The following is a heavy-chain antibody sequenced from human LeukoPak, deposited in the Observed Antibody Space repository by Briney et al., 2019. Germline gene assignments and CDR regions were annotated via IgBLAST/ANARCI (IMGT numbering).Heavy chain of an antibody. CDR2: IYSGGST. J-gene: IGHJ4*02. CDR1: GFTVSSNY. CDR3: AGGLRSSGWSLFDY. V-gene: IGHV3-66*01. D-gene: IGHD6-19*01. Sequence: GGSLRLSCAASGFTVSSNYMSWVRQAPGKGLEWVSVIYSGGSTYYADSVKGRFTISRDNSKNTLYLQMNSLRAEDTAVYYCAGGLRSSGWSLFDYWGQGTLVTVSS.